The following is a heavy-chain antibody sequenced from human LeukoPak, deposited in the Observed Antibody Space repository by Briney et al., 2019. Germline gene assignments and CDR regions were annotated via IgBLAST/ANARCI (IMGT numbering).Heavy chain of an antibody. CDR3: ARHQGIAARFDF. V-gene: IGHV4-61*01. J-gene: IGHJ4*02. D-gene: IGHD6-6*01. CDR2: IYYNGIT. CDR1: GGSVSSGSYY. Sequence: WETLSLTCTVSGGSVSSGSYYWSWIRQPPGKGLEWIGYIYYNGITNYNPSLKSRVTISVDTSKNQFSLNLSSVTAADTAVYYCARHQGIAARFDFWGLGTLVTVSS.